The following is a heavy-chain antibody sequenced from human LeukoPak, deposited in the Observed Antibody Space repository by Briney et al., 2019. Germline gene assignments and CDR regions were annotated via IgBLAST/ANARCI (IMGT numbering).Heavy chain of an antibody. J-gene: IGHJ4*02. V-gene: IGHV3-9*01. CDR3: ARGITSGPRRYDVRNFDY. CDR1: GFTFDEYA. CDR2: ISYSSGSI. Sequence: PGGSLRLSCAASGFTFDEYAMHWVRQAPGKGLEWVSGISYSSGSIGYVDSVKGRFTISRDNAKNSLYLQMSSLRVEDTAVYHCARGITSGPRRYDVRNFDYWGQGTPVTVSS. D-gene: IGHD5-12*01.